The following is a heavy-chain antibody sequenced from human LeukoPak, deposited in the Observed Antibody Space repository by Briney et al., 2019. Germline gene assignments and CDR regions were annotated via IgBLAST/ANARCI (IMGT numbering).Heavy chain of an antibody. V-gene: IGHV3-53*01. CDR3: ARAQWRTYSYYYMDV. D-gene: IGHD6-19*01. CDR2: IYSGGST. CDR1: GFKFDDYG. J-gene: IGHJ6*03. Sequence: PGGSLRLSCAASGFKFDDYGMSWVRQAPGKGLEWISVIYSGGSTYYADSVKGRFTISRDDSKNTLYLQMNSLRAEDTAIYYCARAQWRTYSYYYMDVWGKGTTVTVSS.